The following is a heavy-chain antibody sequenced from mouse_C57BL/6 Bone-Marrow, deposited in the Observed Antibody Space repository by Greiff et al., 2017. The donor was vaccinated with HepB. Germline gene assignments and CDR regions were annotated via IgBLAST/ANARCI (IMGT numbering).Heavy chain of an antibody. CDR1: GYTFTSYW. Sequence: QVQLQQSGAELVMPGASVKLSCKASGYTFTSYWMHWVKQRPGQGLEWIGEIDPSDSYTNYNQKFKGKSTLTVDKSSSTAYMQLSSLTSEDSAVYYCARLGYLYAMDYWGQGTSVTVSS. D-gene: IGHD2-2*01. CDR3: ARLGYLYAMDY. J-gene: IGHJ4*01. CDR2: IDPSDSYT. V-gene: IGHV1-69*01.